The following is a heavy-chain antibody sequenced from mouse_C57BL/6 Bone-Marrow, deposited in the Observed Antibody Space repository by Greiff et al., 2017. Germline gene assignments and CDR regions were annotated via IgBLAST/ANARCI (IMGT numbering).Heavy chain of an antibody. CDR2: ISSGGSYT. CDR3: ARDYYYGSSSYFDY. CDR1: GFTFSSYG. D-gene: IGHD1-1*01. J-gene: IGHJ2*01. Sequence: DVKLVESGGDLVKPGGSLKLSCAASGFTFSSYGMSWVRQTPDKRLEWVATISSGGSYTYYPDSVKGRFTISRDNAKNTLYLQMSSLKSEDTAMYYCARDYYYGSSSYFDYWGQGTTLTVSS. V-gene: IGHV5-6*02.